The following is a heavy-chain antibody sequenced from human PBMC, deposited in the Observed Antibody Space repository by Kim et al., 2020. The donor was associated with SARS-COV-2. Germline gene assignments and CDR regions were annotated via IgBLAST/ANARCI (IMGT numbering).Heavy chain of an antibody. CDR3: ARTPDVLTAGTLIPCYYYYMDV. D-gene: IGHD6-19*01. CDR1: GYTFTSYD. CDR2: MNPNSGNT. V-gene: IGHV1-8*01. Sequence: ASVKVSCKASGYTFTSYDINWVRQATGQGLEWMGWMNPNSGNTGYAQKFQGRVTMTRNTSISTAYMELSSLRSEDTAVYYCARTPDVLTAGTLIPCYYYYMDVWGKGTTVTVSS. J-gene: IGHJ6*03.